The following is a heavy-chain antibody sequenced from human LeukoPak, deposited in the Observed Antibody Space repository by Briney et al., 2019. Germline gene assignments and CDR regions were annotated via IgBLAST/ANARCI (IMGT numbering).Heavy chain of an antibody. CDR1: GGSISSSSYY. D-gene: IGHD5-18*01. Sequence: SETLSLTCTVSGGSISSSSYYWGWIRQPPGQGLEWIGSIYYSGSTYYNPSLKSRVTISVDTSKNQFSLKLSSVTAADTAVYYCASPRMDTAMNIFDYWGQGTLVTVSS. V-gene: IGHV4-39*01. J-gene: IGHJ4*02. CDR2: IYYSGST. CDR3: ASPRMDTAMNIFDY.